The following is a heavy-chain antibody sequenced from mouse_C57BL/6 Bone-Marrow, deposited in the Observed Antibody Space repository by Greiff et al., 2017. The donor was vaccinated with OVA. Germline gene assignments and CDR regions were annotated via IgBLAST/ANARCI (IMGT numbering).Heavy chain of an antibody. J-gene: IGHJ3*01. D-gene: IGHD1-1*01. V-gene: IGHV1-81*01. Sequence: VQVVESGAELARPGASVKLSCKASGYTFTSYGISWVKQRTGQGLEWIGEIYPRSGNTYYNEKFKGKATLTADKSSSTAYMELRSLTSEDSAVYFCARSDYSWFAYWGQGTLVTVSA. CDR2: IYPRSGNT. CDR3: ARSDYSWFAY. CDR1: GYTFTSYG.